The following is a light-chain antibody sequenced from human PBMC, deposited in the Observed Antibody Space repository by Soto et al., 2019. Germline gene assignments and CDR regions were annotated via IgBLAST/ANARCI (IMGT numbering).Light chain of an antibody. CDR1: NSDVGGYNY. CDR3: SSYTTSTTWV. CDR2: DVS. J-gene: IGLJ3*02. Sequence: TGTNSDVGGYNYVSWYQHHPGKAPKLMIYDVSNWPSGVSNRFSGSKSGNTASLTISGLQAEDEADYYCSSYTTSTTWVFGGGTKLTVL. V-gene: IGLV2-14*03.